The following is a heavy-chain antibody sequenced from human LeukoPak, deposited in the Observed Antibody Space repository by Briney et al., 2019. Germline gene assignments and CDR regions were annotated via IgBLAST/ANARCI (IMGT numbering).Heavy chain of an antibody. CDR2: IKSKTDGGTT. CDR3: TTAPYCGGDCYRVVDY. Sequence: GGSLRLSCAASGFTFSNAWMSWVRQAPGKGLEWVGRIKSKTDGGTTDYAAPVKGRFTISRDDSKNTLYLQMNSLRTEDTAVYYCTTAPYCGGDCYRVVDYWGQGTLVTVSS. J-gene: IGHJ4*02. D-gene: IGHD2-21*01. V-gene: IGHV3-15*01. CDR1: GFTFSNAW.